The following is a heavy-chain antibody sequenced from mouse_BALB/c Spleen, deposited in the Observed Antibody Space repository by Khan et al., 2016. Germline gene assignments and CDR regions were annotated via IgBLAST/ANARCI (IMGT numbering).Heavy chain of an antibody. Sequence: LQESGPDLVKPSQSVSLTCTVTGYSITSHYSWHWIRHFPGNKVQWMGYIHYSGSTIYNPSLKSRISITRDTSKNQFFLQLNSVTTEDTATYYCTTSSSGYWYYFDYWGQGTTLTVSS. J-gene: IGHJ2*01. V-gene: IGHV3-1*02. CDR1: GYSITSHYS. CDR2: IHYSGST. D-gene: IGHD3-1*01. CDR3: TTSSSGYWYYFDY.